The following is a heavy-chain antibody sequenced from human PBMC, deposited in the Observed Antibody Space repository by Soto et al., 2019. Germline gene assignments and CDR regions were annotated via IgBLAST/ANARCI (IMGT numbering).Heavy chain of an antibody. V-gene: IGHV3-74*01. CDR2: INGDGSYT. CDR1: GFTFSTYW. CDR3: VRTWHGFDI. Sequence: VQLVESGGGLVQPGGSLRRSCAASGFTFSTYWMHWVRQAPEKGLLWVSHINGDGSYTDFADSVKGRFTISRDNAKNTVYLQMQSLAVADPAVYFCVRTWHGFDIWGPGTMVTVSS. J-gene: IGHJ3*02.